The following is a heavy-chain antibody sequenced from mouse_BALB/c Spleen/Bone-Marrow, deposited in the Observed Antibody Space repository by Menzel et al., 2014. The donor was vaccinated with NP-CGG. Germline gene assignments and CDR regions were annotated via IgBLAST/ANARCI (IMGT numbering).Heavy chain of an antibody. J-gene: IGHJ4*01. CDR2: IRSGSSTI. CDR1: GFTFRSFG. CDR3: ARRYGPSGGTDY. V-gene: IGHV5-17*02. Sequence: EVQLVESGGGLVQPGGSRKPSCAASGFTFRSFGMHWVRQAPEKGLEGVAYIRSGSSTIYYADKVKGRVTISRDNPKNTLFLQMTSLRSEDTAMYYCARRYGPSGGTDYWGQGISVTVSS. D-gene: IGHD1-1*02.